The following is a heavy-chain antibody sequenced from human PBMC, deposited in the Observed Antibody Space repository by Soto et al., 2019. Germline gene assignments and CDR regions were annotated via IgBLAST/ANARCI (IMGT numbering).Heavy chain of an antibody. CDR2: ISSSSSYI. J-gene: IGHJ6*03. CDR1: GFTFSSYN. V-gene: IGHV3-21*01. D-gene: IGHD3-22*01. Sequence: PGGSLRLSCAASGFTFSSYNMNWVRQAPGKGLEWVSCISSSSSYIYCADSVKGRFTISRDNAKNSLYLQMSSLRAEDTAVYYCARVVLFDSSGFGLGGKGKMVTVPS. CDR3: ARVVLFDSSGFGL.